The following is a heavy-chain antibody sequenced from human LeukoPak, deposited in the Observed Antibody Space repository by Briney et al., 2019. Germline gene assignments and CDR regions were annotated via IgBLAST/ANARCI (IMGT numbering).Heavy chain of an antibody. J-gene: IGHJ6*02. D-gene: IGHD3-16*01. CDR1: GFTFSSFG. CDR2: ISYDGSIK. V-gene: IGHV3-30*03. Sequence: PGGSLRLSCAASGFTFSSFGMHWVRQAPGKGLEWVAFISYDGSIKYYADSVKGRFTISRDDSKNTLYLQMSGLRTEDTAVYYCARDLGGFGFHYGMDVWGQGTTVTVSS. CDR3: ARDLGGFGFHYGMDV.